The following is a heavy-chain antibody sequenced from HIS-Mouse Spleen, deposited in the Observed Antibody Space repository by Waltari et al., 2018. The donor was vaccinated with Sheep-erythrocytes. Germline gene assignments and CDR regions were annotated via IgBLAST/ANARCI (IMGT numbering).Heavy chain of an antibody. CDR1: GFTFSSDW. Sequence: EVQLVESGGGLVQPGGSLSLSCAASGFTFSSDWMHWVRQAPGKGLVWVSRINSDGSSTSYADSVKGRFTISRDNAKNTLYLQMNSLRAEDTAVYYCARETEWELSFDYWGQGTLVTVSS. V-gene: IGHV3-74*01. D-gene: IGHD1-26*01. CDR2: INSDGSST. J-gene: IGHJ4*02. CDR3: ARETEWELSFDY.